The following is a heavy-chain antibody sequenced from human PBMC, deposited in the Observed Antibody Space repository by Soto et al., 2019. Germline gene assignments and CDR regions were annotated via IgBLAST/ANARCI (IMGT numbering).Heavy chain of an antibody. J-gene: IGHJ6*02. V-gene: IGHV3-30-3*01. CDR3: AREQLAPSGYHYGMDL. CDR2: VSSDGSNK. Sequence: QVHLVDSGGGVVQPGTSLRLSCAASGFTFNSYPMHWVRQAPGKGLVWVAIVSSDGSNKYYADSVKGRFTISRDNTKNTLYVEMNSLTVEDTAVYYCAREQLAPSGYHYGMDLWGQATTVTVSS. D-gene: IGHD1-1*01. CDR1: GFTFNSYP.